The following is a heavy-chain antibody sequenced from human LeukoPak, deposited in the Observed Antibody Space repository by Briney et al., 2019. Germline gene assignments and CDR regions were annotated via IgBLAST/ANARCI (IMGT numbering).Heavy chain of an antibody. Sequence: GGSLTLSCTASGFTFQDYAMHWVRQAPGKGLEWVSGISWNGGSIVYADSVKRRFTIYRDNAKNSLYLQMNSLRAEDTALYYCAKGRLVVVAADAFDIWGQGTMVTVSS. CDR1: GFTFQDYA. V-gene: IGHV3-9*01. CDR3: AKGRLVVVAADAFDI. D-gene: IGHD2-15*01. J-gene: IGHJ3*02. CDR2: ISWNGGSI.